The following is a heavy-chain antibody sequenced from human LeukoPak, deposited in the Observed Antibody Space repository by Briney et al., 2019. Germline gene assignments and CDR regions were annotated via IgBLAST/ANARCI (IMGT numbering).Heavy chain of an antibody. CDR3: ARGTAVTTDWFDP. V-gene: IGHV1-2*06. Sequence: ASVKVSCKASGYTFTGYYMHWVRQAPGQGLEWMGRINPNRGGTNYAQKFQGRVTMTRDTSISTAYMELSRLRTDDTAVYYCARGTAVTTDWFDPWGQGTLVTVSS. CDR1: GYTFTGYY. J-gene: IGHJ5*02. CDR2: INPNRGGT. D-gene: IGHD4-17*01.